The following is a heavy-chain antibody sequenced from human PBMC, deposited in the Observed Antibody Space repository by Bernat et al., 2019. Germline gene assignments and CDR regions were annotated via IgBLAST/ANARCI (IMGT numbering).Heavy chain of an antibody. CDR1: GYSFTSYW. CDR3: ARHLWFGELLDYYYGMDV. J-gene: IGHJ6*02. Sequence: EVQLVQSGAEVKKPGESLRISCKGSGYSFTSYWISWVRQMPRKGLEWMGRIDPSDSYTNYSPSFQGHVTISADKSISTAYLQWSSLKASDTAMYYCARHLWFGELLDYYYGMDVWGQGTTVTVSS. V-gene: IGHV5-10-1*03. CDR2: IDPSDSYT. D-gene: IGHD3-10*01.